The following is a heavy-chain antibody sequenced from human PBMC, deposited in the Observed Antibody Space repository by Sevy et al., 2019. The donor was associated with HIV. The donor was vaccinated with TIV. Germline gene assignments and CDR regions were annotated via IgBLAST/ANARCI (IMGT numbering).Heavy chain of an antibody. CDR2: IFSDGTTK. Sequence: GGSLRLSCAGSGFTFSSYGMHWVRQAAGKGLEWVAAIFSDGTTKYYGDSVKGRFTISRDNSKNTLYLQMSRLTGEDTAVYYCSRESGSDWYVDHWGQGTLVTVSS. CDR3: SRESGSDWYVDH. D-gene: IGHD2-21*02. J-gene: IGHJ4*02. CDR1: GFTFSSYG. V-gene: IGHV3-33*01.